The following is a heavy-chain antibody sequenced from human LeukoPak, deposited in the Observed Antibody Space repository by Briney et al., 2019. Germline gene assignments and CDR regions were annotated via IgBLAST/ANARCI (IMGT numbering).Heavy chain of an antibody. CDR1: GFTFSSYA. CDR3: TTDGYKGYYYDSSGYYYTGY. CDR2: IKSKTDGGTT. J-gene: IGHJ4*02. Sequence: GGSLRLSCAASGFTFSSYAMSWVRQAPGKGLEWVGRIKSKTDGGTTDYAAPVKGRFTISRDDSKNTLYLQMNSLKTEDTAVYYCTTDGYKGYYYDSSGYYYTGYWGQGTLVTVSS. V-gene: IGHV3-15*01. D-gene: IGHD3-22*01.